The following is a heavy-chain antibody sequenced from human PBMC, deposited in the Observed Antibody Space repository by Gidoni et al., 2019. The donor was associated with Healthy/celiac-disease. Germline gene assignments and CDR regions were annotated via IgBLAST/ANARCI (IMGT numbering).Heavy chain of an antibody. CDR1: GGSISSSSYY. CDR3: ARLGIAVAGTDY. J-gene: IGHJ4*02. CDR2: IYYSGST. V-gene: IGHV4-39*01. Sequence: QLQLQESGPGLVKPSETLSLTCTVSGGSISSSSYYWGWIRQPPGKGLEWIGSIYYSGSTYYNPSLKSRVTISVDTSKNQFSLKLSSVTAADTAVYYCARLGIAVAGTDYWGQGTLVTVSS. D-gene: IGHD6-19*01.